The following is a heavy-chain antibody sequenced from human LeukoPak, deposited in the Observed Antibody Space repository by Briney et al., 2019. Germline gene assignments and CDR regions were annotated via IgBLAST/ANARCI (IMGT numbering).Heavy chain of an antibody. V-gene: IGHV1-18*01. J-gene: IGHJ5*02. Sequence: GASVKVSCKASGYTFTSYGISWVRQAPGQGLAWMGWISAYNGNTNYAQKFQGRVIMTWNTSISTAYMELSSLRSEDTAVYYCARAFVIEGGFDPWGQGTLVTVSS. D-gene: IGHD2-21*01. CDR2: ISAYNGNT. CDR3: ARAFVIEGGFDP. CDR1: GYTFTSYG.